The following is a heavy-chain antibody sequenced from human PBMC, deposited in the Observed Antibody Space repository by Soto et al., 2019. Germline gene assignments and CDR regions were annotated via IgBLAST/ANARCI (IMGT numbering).Heavy chain of an antibody. V-gene: IGHV3-23*01. D-gene: IGHD2-2*01. Sequence: EVQLLESGGGLVQPGGSLRLSCAASGFTFSSYAMSWVRQAPGKGLEWVSAISGSGGSTYDADSVKGRFTLSRHNSKNTLYLQMNSLRAEDTAVYYCAKQVPAAGWFDPWGQGTLVTVSP. CDR1: GFTFSSYA. CDR2: ISGSGGST. J-gene: IGHJ5*02. CDR3: AKQVPAAGWFDP.